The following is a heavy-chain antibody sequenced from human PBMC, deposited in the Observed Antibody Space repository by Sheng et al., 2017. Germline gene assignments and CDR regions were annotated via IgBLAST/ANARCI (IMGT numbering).Heavy chain of an antibody. CDR3: ARAIYYNPYYYYYMDV. D-gene: IGHD3-10*01. CDR2: IIPILGIA. V-gene: IGHV1-69*04. J-gene: IGHJ6*03. Sequence: QVQLVQSGAEVKKPGSSVKVSCKASGGTFSSYAISWVRQAPGQGLEWMGGIIPILGIANYAQKFQGRVTITADKSTSTAYMELSSLRSEDTAVYYCARAIYYNPYYYYYMDVWGKGTTVTVSS. CDR1: GGTFSSYA.